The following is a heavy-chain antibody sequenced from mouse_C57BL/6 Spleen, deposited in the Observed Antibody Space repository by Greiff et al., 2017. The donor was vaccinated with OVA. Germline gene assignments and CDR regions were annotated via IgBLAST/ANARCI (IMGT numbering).Heavy chain of an antibody. D-gene: IGHD1-1*01. J-gene: IGHJ1*03. CDR3: TTGRCTTVVAAPV. Sequence: EVTLQPSGAELVRPGASVKLSCTASGFNIPDDYMHCVKQRPEQGLAWIGWIDPENGDTEYASKFQGKANITADTSSNTADLQISSLTTEDTAVYYCTTGRCTTVVAAPVWGTGTTVTVSS. CDR1: GFNIPDDY. V-gene: IGHV14-4*01. CDR2: IDPENGDT.